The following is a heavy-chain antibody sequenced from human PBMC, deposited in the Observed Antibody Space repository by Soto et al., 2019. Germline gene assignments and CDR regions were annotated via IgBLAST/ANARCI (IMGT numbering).Heavy chain of an antibody. CDR1: GFPFSSYS. V-gene: IGHV3-21*01. CDR3: ARDHCSGGSCYSFYYYYYYMDV. Sequence: GGSLRLSCAASGFPFSSYSMNWVRTAPGKGLEWVSSISSSSSYIYYADSVKGRFTISRDNAKNSLYLQMNSLRAEDTAVYYCARDHCSGGSCYSFYYYYYYMDVWGKGTTVTVSS. J-gene: IGHJ6*03. D-gene: IGHD2-15*01. CDR2: ISSSSSYI.